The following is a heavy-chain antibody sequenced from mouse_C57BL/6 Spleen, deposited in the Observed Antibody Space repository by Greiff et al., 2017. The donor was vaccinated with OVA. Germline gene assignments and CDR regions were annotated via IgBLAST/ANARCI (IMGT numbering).Heavy chain of an antibody. CDR3: TLYYYGSRGGPWFAY. CDR2: IYPGNSDT. V-gene: IGHV1-5*01. Sequence: VQLQQSGTVLARPGASVKMSCKTSGYTFTSYWMHWVKQRPGQGLEWIGAIYPGNSDTSYNQKFKGKAKLTAVTSASTAYMELSSLTNEDSAVYYCTLYYYGSRGGPWFAYWGQGTLVTVSA. D-gene: IGHD1-1*01. J-gene: IGHJ3*01. CDR1: GYTFTSYW.